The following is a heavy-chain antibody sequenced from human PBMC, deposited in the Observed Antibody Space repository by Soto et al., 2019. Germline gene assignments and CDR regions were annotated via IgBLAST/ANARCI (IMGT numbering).Heavy chain of an antibody. D-gene: IGHD3-22*01. CDR2: ISYDGSNK. Sequence: GGSLRLSCAASGFTFSSYGMHWVRQAPGKGLEWVAVISYDGSNKYYADSVKGRFTISRDNSKNTLYLQMNSLRAEDTAVYYCAKDTYGYYYDSSGYSPSPNWFDPWGQGTLVTVSS. CDR3: AKDTYGYYYDSSGYSPSPNWFDP. J-gene: IGHJ5*02. V-gene: IGHV3-30*18. CDR1: GFTFSSYG.